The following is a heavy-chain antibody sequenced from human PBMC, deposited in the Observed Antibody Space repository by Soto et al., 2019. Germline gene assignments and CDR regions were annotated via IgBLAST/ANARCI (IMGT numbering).Heavy chain of an antibody. CDR1: SGSISSSNW. V-gene: IGHV4-4*02. J-gene: IGHJ6*03. Sequence: QVQLQESGPGLVKPSGTLSLTCAVSSGSISSSNWWSWVRQPPGKGLEWIGEIYHSGSTNYNPSLKSRVTISVDKSKNQFSLKLSSVTAADTAVYYCARVRRKGFSPASPLPYYYYYYMDVWGKGTTVTVSS. CDR2: IYHSGST. D-gene: IGHD3-3*01. CDR3: ARVRRKGFSPASPLPYYYYYYMDV.